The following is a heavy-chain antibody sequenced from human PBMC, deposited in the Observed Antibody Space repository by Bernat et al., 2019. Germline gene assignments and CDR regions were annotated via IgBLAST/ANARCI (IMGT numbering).Heavy chain of an antibody. Sequence: QLQLQESGPGLVKPSETLSLTCTVSGGSISSSSYYWGWIRQPPGKGLEWIGSIYYSGSTYYNPSLKSRVTISVDTSKNQFSLKLSSVTAADTAVYYCARHSTMVRGGYWYFDLWGRGTLVTVSS. J-gene: IGHJ2*01. D-gene: IGHD3-10*01. CDR3: ARHSTMVRGGYWYFDL. CDR1: GGSISSSSYY. CDR2: IYYSGST. V-gene: IGHV4-39*01.